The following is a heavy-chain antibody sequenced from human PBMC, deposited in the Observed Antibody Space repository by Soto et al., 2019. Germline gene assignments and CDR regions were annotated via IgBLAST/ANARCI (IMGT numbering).Heavy chain of an antibody. CDR1: GFTFSNYG. V-gene: IGHV3-30*18. Sequence: QVQLVESGGGVVQPGRSLRLSCVASGFTFSNYGMHWVRQAPGKGLEWVAVISYDGSNKYYADSVKGRFTISRDNSKNTLYLQMNSLRAEDTAVYYCAKILQLGDYAFYYYGMDVWGQGTTVTVSS. CDR3: AKILQLGDYAFYYYGMDV. J-gene: IGHJ6*02. D-gene: IGHD4-17*01. CDR2: ISYDGSNK.